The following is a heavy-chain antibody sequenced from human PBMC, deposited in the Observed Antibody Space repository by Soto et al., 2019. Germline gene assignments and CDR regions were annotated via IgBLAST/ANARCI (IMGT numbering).Heavy chain of an antibody. CDR1: GFTFSNYW. Sequence: EVQLVESGGGLVQPGGSLRLSCAASGFTFSNYWMHWFRQAPGKGLVWVSRINSDGSGTLYADSVQGRFTICRDNAKNTLYLQMNSLRAEDSAVYFCARDRTGEFDYWGQGTLVTVSS. CDR3: ARDRTGEFDY. V-gene: IGHV3-74*01. J-gene: IGHJ4*02. CDR2: INSDGSGT. D-gene: IGHD7-27*01.